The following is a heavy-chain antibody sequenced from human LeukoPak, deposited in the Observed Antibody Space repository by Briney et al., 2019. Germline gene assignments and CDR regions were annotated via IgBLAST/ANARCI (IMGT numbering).Heavy chain of an antibody. J-gene: IGHJ3*02. V-gene: IGHV1-2*02. CDR2: INPNSGGT. Sequence: GASVKVSCKASGYTFTGYYMHWVRQAPGQGLEWMGWINPNSGGTNYAQKFQGRVTMTRDTSISTAYMELSRLRSDVTAVYYCAREYSSGYYFDAFDIWSQGTMVTVSS. CDR3: AREYSSGYYFDAFDI. CDR1: GYTFTGYY. D-gene: IGHD3-22*01.